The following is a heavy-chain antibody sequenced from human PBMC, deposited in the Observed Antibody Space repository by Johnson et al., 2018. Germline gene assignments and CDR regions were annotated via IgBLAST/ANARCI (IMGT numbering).Heavy chain of an antibody. D-gene: IGHD5-12*01. V-gene: IGHV3-53*01. J-gene: IGHJ3*02. Sequence: VQLVESGGGLIQPGGSLRLSCAASGLTVGISYMSWVRQAPGKGLEWVSLIYSGGTTYYADSVKDRFTISRDNSKNTLYLVMNSLRAEDTAVYHCARSPMTTITDDAFDIWGQGTMVTVSS. CDR2: IYSGGTT. CDR3: ARSPMTTITDDAFDI. CDR1: GLTVGISY.